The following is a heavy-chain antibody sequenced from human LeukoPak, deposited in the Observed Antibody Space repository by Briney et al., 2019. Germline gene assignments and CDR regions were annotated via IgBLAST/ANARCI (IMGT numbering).Heavy chain of an antibody. D-gene: IGHD3-22*01. V-gene: IGHV3-15*01. CDR1: GFTFSNAW. CDR2: IKSKTDGGTT. J-gene: IGHJ4*02. Sequence: PGGSLRLSCAASGFTFSNAWMSWVRQAPGKGLEWVGRIKSKTDGGTTDYAAPVKGRFTISRDDSKNTLYLQMNSLKTEDTAVYYCTTDHRYDSSGYYYVLWGQGTLVTVSS. CDR3: TTDHRYDSSGYYYVL.